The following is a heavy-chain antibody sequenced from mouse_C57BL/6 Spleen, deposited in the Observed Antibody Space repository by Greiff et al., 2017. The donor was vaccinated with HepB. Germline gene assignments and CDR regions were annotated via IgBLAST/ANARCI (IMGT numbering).Heavy chain of an antibody. Sequence: VQLQQPGAELVKPGASVKMSCKASGYTFTSYWITWVKQRPGQGLEWIGDIYPGSGSTNYNEKFKSKATLTVDTSSSTAYMQLSSLTSEDSAVYYCAREGYYYGSKDAMDYWGQGTSVTVSS. D-gene: IGHD1-1*01. V-gene: IGHV1-55*01. CDR3: AREGYYYGSKDAMDY. J-gene: IGHJ4*01. CDR1: GYTFTSYW. CDR2: IYPGSGST.